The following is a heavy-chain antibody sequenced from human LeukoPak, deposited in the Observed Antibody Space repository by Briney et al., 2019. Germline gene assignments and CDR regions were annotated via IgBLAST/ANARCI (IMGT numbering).Heavy chain of an antibody. V-gene: IGHV4-59*01. J-gene: IGHJ4*02. CDR2: IYYSGST. D-gene: IGHD2/OR15-2a*01. Sequence: SETLSLTWTVSGGSISSYYWSWIRQPPGKGLEWIGYIYYSGSTNYNPYLKSRVTISVDTSKNQFSLKLSSVTAADTAVYYCARGNRALDYWGQGNLVTVSS. CDR3: ARGNRALDY. CDR1: GGSISSYY.